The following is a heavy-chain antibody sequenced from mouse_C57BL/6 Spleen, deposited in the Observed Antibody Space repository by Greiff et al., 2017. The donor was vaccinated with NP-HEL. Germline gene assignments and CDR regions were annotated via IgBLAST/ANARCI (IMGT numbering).Heavy chain of an antibody. CDR3: TSSTYMATTPFAY. J-gene: IGHJ3*01. CDR1: GYTFTDYE. Sequence: QVQLQQSGAELVRPGASVTLSCKASGYTFTDYEMHWVKQTPVHGLEWIGAIDPETGGTAYNQKFKGKAILTADKSSSTAYMELRSLTSEDSAVYYCTSSTYMATTPFAYWGQGTLVTVSA. CDR2: IDPETGGT. D-gene: IGHD2-2*01. V-gene: IGHV1-15*01.